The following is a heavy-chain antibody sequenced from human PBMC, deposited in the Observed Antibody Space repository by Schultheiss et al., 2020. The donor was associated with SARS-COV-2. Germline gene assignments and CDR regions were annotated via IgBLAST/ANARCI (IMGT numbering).Heavy chain of an antibody. V-gene: IGHV4-31*03. Sequence: SETLSLTCTVSGGSISSSSYYWGWIRQPPGKGLEWIGYIYYSGSTYYNPSLKSRVTISVDTSKNQFSLKLSSVSAADTAVYYCARESSSTSRWFDPWGQGTLVTVSS. J-gene: IGHJ5*02. D-gene: IGHD2-2*01. CDR3: ARESSSTSRWFDP. CDR2: IYYSGST. CDR1: GGSISSSSYY.